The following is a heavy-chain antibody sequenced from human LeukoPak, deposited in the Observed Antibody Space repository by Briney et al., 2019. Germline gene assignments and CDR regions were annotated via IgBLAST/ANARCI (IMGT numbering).Heavy chain of an antibody. Sequence: GASVKVSCKASGYTFSGYYMHWVRQAPGQGLEWMGWINPNSGGTKYAQKFQGRVTMTRDTSISTAYMELSRLRSDDTAVYYCAREGFSIGAYFDYWGQGTLVTVSS. V-gene: IGHV1-2*02. CDR3: AREGFSIGAYFDY. CDR2: INPNSGGT. CDR1: GYTFSGYY. J-gene: IGHJ4*02. D-gene: IGHD3-3*01.